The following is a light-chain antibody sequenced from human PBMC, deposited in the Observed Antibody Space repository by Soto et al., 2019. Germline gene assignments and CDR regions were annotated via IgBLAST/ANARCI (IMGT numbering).Light chain of an antibody. J-gene: IGLJ2*01. V-gene: IGLV2-8*01. CDR3: SSFAGSNNLV. Sequence: QSVLTQPPSASGSPGQSVTISCIGTTSDVGGYDYVSWYQQHPGKAPKLIICEVTKRPSGVPDRFSGSKSGNTASLTVSGLQAEDEADYYCSSFAGSNNLVFGGGTQLTVL. CDR1: TSDVGGYDY. CDR2: EVT.